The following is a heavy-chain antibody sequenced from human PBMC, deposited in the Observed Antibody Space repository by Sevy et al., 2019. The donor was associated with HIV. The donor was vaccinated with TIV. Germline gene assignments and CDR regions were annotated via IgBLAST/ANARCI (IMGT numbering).Heavy chain of an antibody. V-gene: IGHV1-2*02. Sequence: ASVKVSCKASGYTFTGYYMHWVRQAPGQGLEWMGWINPNSGGTNYAQKFQGRVTMTRDTSISTAYMELSRLRSDDTAVYYCARAVDKYSRTWENWFDPWGQGTLVTVSS. J-gene: IGHJ5*02. CDR2: INPNSGGT. D-gene: IGHD6-13*01. CDR3: ARAVDKYSRTWENWFDP. CDR1: GYTFTGYY.